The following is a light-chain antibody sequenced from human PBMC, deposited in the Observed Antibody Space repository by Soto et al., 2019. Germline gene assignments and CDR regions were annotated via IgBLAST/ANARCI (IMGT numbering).Light chain of an antibody. CDR3: QQYHNWPPKYT. J-gene: IGKJ2*01. CDR2: GAS. Sequence: EIVMTQSPASLSVSPGEGATLSCRASQTVASNLAWYQQKPGQGPRLLIHGASTRATGVPARFSGSGSGTDFTLTISSLQSEDFAVYYCQQYHNWPPKYTFGQGTKLQIK. CDR1: QTVASN. V-gene: IGKV3-15*01.